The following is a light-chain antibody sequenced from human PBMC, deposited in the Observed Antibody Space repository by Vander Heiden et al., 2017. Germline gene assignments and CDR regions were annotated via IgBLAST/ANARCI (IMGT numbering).Light chain of an antibody. J-gene: IGLJ3*02. CDR3: CSYAGSSTEV. Sequence: QSALTQPASVSGSPGQSITISCTGTSSDVGSYNLVSWYQQHPGKAPKLMIYEVSKRPSGVSNRFSGSKSGNTASLTISGLQAEDEADYYCCSYAGSSTEVFGEGTKLTVL. CDR1: SSDVGSYNL. CDR2: EVS. V-gene: IGLV2-23*02.